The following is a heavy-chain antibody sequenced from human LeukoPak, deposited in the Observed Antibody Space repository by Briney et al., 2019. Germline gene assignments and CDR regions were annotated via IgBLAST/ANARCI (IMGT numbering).Heavy chain of an antibody. CDR1: GGTFGSHV. V-gene: IGHV1-69*05. CDR3: ARTAWLRAYYYYCLDL. CDR2: TNPISGTA. D-gene: IGHD5-12*01. J-gene: IGHJ6*03. Sequence: GASVKVSCKASGGTFGSHVITWVRQAPGQGLEWMGGTNPISGTANYAQKFQGRLTITTDESTSTAYMDLSSLKSEDTAVYYCARTAWLRAYYYYCLDLWGKGTTVTVSS.